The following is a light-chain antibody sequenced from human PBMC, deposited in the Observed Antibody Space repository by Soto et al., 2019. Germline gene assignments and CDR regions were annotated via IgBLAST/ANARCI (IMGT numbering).Light chain of an antibody. J-gene: IGLJ2*01. CDR1: SGHSNYA. CDR3: QTWGTGIVI. CDR2: LNRDGSH. V-gene: IGLV4-69*01. Sequence: QSVLTQSPSASASLGASVKLTCTLSSGHSNYAIAWHQQQPEKGPRYLMTLNRDGSHSKGDGIPSRFSGSSSGAERYLTISSLHSEDEADYYCQTWGTGIVIFGGGTKLTVL.